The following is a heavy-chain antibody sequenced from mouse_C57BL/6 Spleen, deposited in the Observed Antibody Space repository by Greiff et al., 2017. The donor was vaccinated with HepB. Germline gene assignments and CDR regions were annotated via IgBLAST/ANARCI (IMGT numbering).Heavy chain of an antibody. J-gene: IGHJ3*01. CDR2: IYWDDDK. CDR3: GRKEDYGRSYGWFAD. D-gene: IGHD1-1*01. Sequence: QVTLKESGPGILQSSQTLSLTCSFSGFSLSTSGMGVSWIRQPSGKGLEWLAHIYWDDDKRYNPSLKSRLTISKDTSRNQVFLKITSGDTAETATEDGGRKEDYGRSYGWFADGGQGTRVTVSA. CDR1: GFSLSTSGMG. V-gene: IGHV8-12*01.